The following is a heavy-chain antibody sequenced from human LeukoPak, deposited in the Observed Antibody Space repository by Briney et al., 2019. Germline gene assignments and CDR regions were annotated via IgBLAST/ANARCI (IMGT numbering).Heavy chain of an antibody. CDR2: ISQNGYT. D-gene: IGHD2-15*01. CDR1: GASIGSYY. J-gene: IGHJ6*02. Sequence: PSETLSLTCTVSGASIGSYYWSWIRQPPGKGLELIGYISQNGYTKYTPSLKSRVTISSDTSENQSSLILTSVTAADTAVYYCTRHDVVAVIGHGMAVWGQGTTVTVSS. CDR3: TRHDVVAVIGHGMAV. V-gene: IGHV4-59*08.